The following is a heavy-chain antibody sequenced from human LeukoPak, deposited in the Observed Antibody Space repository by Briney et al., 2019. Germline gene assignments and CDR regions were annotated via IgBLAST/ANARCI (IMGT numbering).Heavy chain of an antibody. V-gene: IGHV3-23*01. CDR2: ISGSGTNT. D-gene: IGHD2-2*01. CDR3: VKHSAPVLAAARFDY. J-gene: IGHJ4*02. CDR1: GFTFSSYA. Sequence: GGSLRLSCAASGFTFSSYAMSWVRQAPGKGLEWVSVISGSGTNTYYADSVKGRFTISRDNSKNILYLQMNSLRAEDTAQYYCVKHSAPVLAAARFDYWGQGNLVTVSS.